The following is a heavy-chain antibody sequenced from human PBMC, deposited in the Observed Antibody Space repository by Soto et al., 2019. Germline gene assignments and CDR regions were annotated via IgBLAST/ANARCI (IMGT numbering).Heavy chain of an antibody. CDR3: AKESRSVAVTATRVYGMEG. V-gene: IGHV3-30*18. CDR1: GFTFSAYG. CDR2: ISHDGTNK. J-gene: IGHJ6*02. Sequence: GGSLRLSCTPSGFTFSAYGMHWVRQAPGKGLEWVAAISHDGTNKYYGDSVRGRFTISRDNSKNTLYLQMNTLRNEDTAVYYCAKESRSVAVTATRVYGMEGWGPGTKVNGS. D-gene: IGHD5-12*01.